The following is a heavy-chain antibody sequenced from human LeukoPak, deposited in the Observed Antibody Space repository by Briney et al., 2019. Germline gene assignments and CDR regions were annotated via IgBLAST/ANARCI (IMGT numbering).Heavy chain of an antibody. D-gene: IGHD5-24*01. V-gene: IGHV2-70*11. CDR2: IDWDDDK. Sequence: SGPTLVNPTQTLTLTCTFSGFSLSTSGMCVSWIRQPPGKALEWLARIDWDDDKYYSEFLRTRLTVSKDSSKNQVVLTMTKMDPADTATYYCARTVEMATIHAFDIWGQGKMVTVS. CDR1: GFSLSTSGMC. J-gene: IGHJ3*02. CDR3: ARTVEMATIHAFDI.